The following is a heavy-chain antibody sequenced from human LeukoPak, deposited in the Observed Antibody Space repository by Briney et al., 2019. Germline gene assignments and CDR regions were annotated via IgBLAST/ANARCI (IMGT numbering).Heavy chain of an antibody. V-gene: IGHV3-64*04. D-gene: IGHD3-10*01. CDR3: ARGRAGNYYNHNDY. CDR1: GFTFSDYP. Sequence: GGSLTLSCSASGFTFSDYPMHWVRQAPGKGLESVSTISSNGHNTHYADSVKGRFTISRDNSKNTLYLQMNSLRAEDTAVYYCARGRAGNYYNHNDYWGQGTLVTVSS. CDR2: ISSNGHNT. J-gene: IGHJ4*01.